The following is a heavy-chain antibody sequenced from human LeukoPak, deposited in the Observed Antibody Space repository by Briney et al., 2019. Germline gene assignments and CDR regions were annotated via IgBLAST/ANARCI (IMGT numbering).Heavy chain of an antibody. Sequence: GGSLRLSCAASGFTFSSYGMPWVRQAPGKGLEWVAVISYDGSNKYYADSVKGRFTISRDNSKNTLYLQMNSLRAEDTAVYYCAKDQKQWLEYYYYGMDVWGQGTTVTVSS. V-gene: IGHV3-30*18. D-gene: IGHD6-19*01. CDR2: ISYDGSNK. J-gene: IGHJ6*02. CDR3: AKDQKQWLEYYYYGMDV. CDR1: GFTFSSYG.